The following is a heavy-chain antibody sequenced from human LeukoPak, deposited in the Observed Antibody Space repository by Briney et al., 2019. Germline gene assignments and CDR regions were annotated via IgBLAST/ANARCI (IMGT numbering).Heavy chain of an antibody. J-gene: IGHJ4*02. D-gene: IGHD2-2*01. CDR2: IFYSGST. CDR1: GGSISSNHYY. Sequence: SETLSLTCTVSGGSISSNHYYWGWVRQPPGKGLEWFGSIFYSGSTYFNPFLESRVTISVDTSKNQFSLKLNSMSAADTAVYYCASISCRSTSCPFDYWGQGTLVTVSS. V-gene: IGHV4-39*07. CDR3: ASISCRSTSCPFDY.